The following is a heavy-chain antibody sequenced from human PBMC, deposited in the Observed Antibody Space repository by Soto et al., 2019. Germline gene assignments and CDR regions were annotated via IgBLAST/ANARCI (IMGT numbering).Heavy chain of an antibody. Sequence: GGSLRLSCAASGFTFSSYWMSWVRQAPGKGLEWVANINQGGSQKYYVDSVKGRFTISRDNAKNSLYLQMNSLRAEDTAVYYCARIYCSTTSCYYDYWGQGTLVTVSS. D-gene: IGHD2-2*01. CDR1: GFTFSSYW. CDR3: ARIYCSTTSCYYDY. CDR2: INQGGSQK. J-gene: IGHJ4*02. V-gene: IGHV3-7*01.